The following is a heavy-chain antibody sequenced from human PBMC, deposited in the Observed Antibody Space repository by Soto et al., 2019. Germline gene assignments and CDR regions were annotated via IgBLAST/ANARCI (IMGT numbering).Heavy chain of an antibody. CDR3: ARGTFDYSNYAEFGY. Sequence: SETLSLTCTVSGGSISSYYWSWIRQPPGKGLEWIGYIYYSGSTNYNPSLKSRVTISVDTSKNQFSLKLSSVTAADTAVYYCARGTFDYSNYAEFGYWGQGTLVTVSS. CDR1: GGSISSYY. V-gene: IGHV4-59*01. J-gene: IGHJ4*02. CDR2: IYYSGST. D-gene: IGHD4-4*01.